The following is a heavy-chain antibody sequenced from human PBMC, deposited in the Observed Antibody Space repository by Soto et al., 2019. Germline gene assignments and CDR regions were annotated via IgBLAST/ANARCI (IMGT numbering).Heavy chain of an antibody. Sequence: QVQLQESGPGLVKPSQTLSLTCTVSGGSISSGDYYWSWIRQPPGKGLEWIGYIYYSGSTSYNPSLTRRFTISVDTSKNQFSLKLSSVTAADTAVYYCARARGARYFDYWGQGTLVTVSS. J-gene: IGHJ4*02. D-gene: IGHD2-15*01. V-gene: IGHV4-30-4*01. CDR2: IYYSGST. CDR1: GGSISSGDYY. CDR3: ARARGARYFDY.